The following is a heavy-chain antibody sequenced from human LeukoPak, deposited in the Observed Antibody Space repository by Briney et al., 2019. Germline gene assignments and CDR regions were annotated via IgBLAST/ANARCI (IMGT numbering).Heavy chain of an antibody. V-gene: IGHV4-34*01. J-gene: IGHJ4*02. CDR1: GGSVSGYY. Sequence: SETLSLTCAVYGGSVSGYYWSWIRQPPGKVLEWIGEINHSGSTNYNPSLKSRVTISVNTSKNQFSLKLTSLTAANTAVYYCAGRAVAENDFDYGGEGTLVRDSS. CDR3: AGRAVAENDFDY. D-gene: IGHD6-19*01. CDR2: INHSGST.